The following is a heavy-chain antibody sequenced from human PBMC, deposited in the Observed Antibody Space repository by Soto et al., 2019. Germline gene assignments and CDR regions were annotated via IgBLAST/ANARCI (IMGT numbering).Heavy chain of an antibody. V-gene: IGHV1-69*02. CDR1: GGTFSSYT. Sequence: QVQLVQSGAEVQKPGSSVKLSCKASGGTFSSYTFDWVRQAPGQGLEWMGRIIPMLGVTHYAQKFQGRVTITADKSASTAYLELSSLTSEDTAVYYCARGTVTIFGVVTPPDYWGQGTLVTVSS. D-gene: IGHD3-3*01. J-gene: IGHJ4*02. CDR3: ARGTVTIFGVVTPPDY. CDR2: IIPMLGVT.